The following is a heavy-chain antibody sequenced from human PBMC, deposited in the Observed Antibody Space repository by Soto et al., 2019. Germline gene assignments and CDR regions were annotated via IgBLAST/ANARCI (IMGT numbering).Heavy chain of an antibody. V-gene: IGHV1-2*02. Sequence: ASVDVSCRASGYTFTGYYMHWVRQAPGRGREGVGWINPNSGGTNYAQKFQGRVTMTKDTSISTAYKELSTMRSRDTAGYYCARDTATNYDILTGTGDYWGQGTLVTVSS. J-gene: IGHJ4*02. D-gene: IGHD3-9*01. CDR3: ARDTATNYDILTGTGDY. CDR2: INPNSGGT. CDR1: GYTFTGYY.